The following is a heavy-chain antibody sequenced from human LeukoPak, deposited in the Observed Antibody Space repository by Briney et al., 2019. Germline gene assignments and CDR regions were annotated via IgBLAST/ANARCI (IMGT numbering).Heavy chain of an antibody. J-gene: IGHJ4*02. Sequence: PGGSLRLSCAASGFTFSAYAMSWVRQAPGKGLEWVSAIIDSGSTYYADSVKGRFTVFRDNSKNTVYLQMKSLRAEDTAVYYCAKDSWLVRGLDHWGQGTLVTVSS. D-gene: IGHD6-19*01. CDR2: IIDSGST. CDR1: GFTFSAYA. V-gene: IGHV3-23*01. CDR3: AKDSWLVRGLDH.